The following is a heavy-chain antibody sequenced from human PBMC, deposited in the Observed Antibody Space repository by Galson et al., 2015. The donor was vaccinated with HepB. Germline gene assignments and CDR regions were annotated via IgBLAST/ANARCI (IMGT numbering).Heavy chain of an antibody. D-gene: IGHD3-22*01. J-gene: IGHJ4*02. Sequence: PALVKPTQTLTLTCTFSGFSLSTSGVGVGWIRQPPGKALEWLALIDWDDDKYYSTSLKTRLTISKDTSKNQVVLTMTNMDPVDTATYYCARIRKTSDYYDSSGSAGEYYFDYWGQGTLVTVSS. CDR2: IDWDDDK. CDR1: GFSLSTSGVG. CDR3: ARIRKTSDYYDSSGSAGEYYFDY. V-gene: IGHV2-70*01.